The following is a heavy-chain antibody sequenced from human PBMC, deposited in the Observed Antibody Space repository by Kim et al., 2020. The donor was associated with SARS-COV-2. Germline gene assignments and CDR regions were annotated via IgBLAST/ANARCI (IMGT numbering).Heavy chain of an antibody. D-gene: IGHD3-3*01. J-gene: IGHJ6*02. Sequence: GGSLRLSCAASGFTFSSYAMHWVRQAPGKGLEWVAVISYDGSNKYYADSVKGRFTISRDNSKNTLYLQMNSLRAEDTAVYYCARDTYYDFWSGYDQIYYYYGMDVWGQGTTVTVSS. CDR1: GFTFSSYA. CDR3: ARDTYYDFWSGYDQIYYYYGMDV. CDR2: ISYDGSNK. V-gene: IGHV3-30*04.